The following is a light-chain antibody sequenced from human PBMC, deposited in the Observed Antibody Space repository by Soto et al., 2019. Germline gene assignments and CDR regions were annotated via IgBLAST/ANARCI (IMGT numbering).Light chain of an antibody. CDR1: QSVSSY. V-gene: IGKV3-11*01. Sequence: EIVLTQSPATLSLSPGARATLSCRASQSVSSYLAWYQQKPGQAPRLLIYAASNRATGIPARFSGSGSGTAFTLTMSNLEHEDLAVYYCQQRSNWHTFGHGTKVDIK. CDR3: QQRSNWHT. CDR2: AAS. J-gene: IGKJ3*01.